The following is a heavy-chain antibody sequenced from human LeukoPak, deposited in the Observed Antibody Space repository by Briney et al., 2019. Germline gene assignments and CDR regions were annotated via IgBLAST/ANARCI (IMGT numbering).Heavy chain of an antibody. CDR1: GFTFSSYA. D-gene: IGHD2-21*01. CDR2: ISGSGGST. J-gene: IGHJ4*02. V-gene: IGHV3-23*01. CDR3: AKETPAYCGGDCYSDY. Sequence: GGSLRLSCAASGFTFSSYAMSWVRQAPGKGLEWVSAISGSGGSTYYADSVKGRFTISRDNSKNTLYLQMNSPRAEDTAVYYCAKETPAYCGGDCYSDYWGQGTLVTVSS.